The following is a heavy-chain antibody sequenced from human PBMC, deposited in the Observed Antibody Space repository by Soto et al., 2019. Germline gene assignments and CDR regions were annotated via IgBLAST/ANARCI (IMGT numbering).Heavy chain of an antibody. D-gene: IGHD3-10*01. V-gene: IGHV4-4*02. CDR2: VSHSGNT. CDR1: GASIISSNW. CDR3: ASVETMTRGRSVAFGY. J-gene: IGHJ4*02. Sequence: QVQLQESGPGLVKTSGTLSLTCAVSGASIISSNWWGWVRQPPGKGLEWIGEVSHSGNTNYNSSLKIRITISXXKXKXXFYLKVSSVTAAATAVYYCASVETMTRGRSVAFGYWGQGTLVTVST.